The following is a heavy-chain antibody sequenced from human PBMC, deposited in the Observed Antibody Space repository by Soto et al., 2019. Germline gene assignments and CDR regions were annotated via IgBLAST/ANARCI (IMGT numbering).Heavy chain of an antibody. V-gene: IGHV1-46*02. J-gene: IGHJ4*02. D-gene: IGHD2-21*02. Sequence: QVQLVQSGAEVRKPGASVKVSCKPSGYTFNTYYLHWLRQAPGQALEWMGVIHPSGGGTTYAQKFLGRVTVTXXXSXXTVFMELSSLRSDDAAVYYCARGGHIAVVTASFDYWGQGTLVTVSS. CDR1: GYTFNTYY. CDR2: IHPSGGGT. CDR3: ARGGHIAVVTASFDY.